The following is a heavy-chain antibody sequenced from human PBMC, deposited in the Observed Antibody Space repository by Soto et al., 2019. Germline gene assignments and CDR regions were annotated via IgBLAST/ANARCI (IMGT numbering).Heavy chain of an antibody. Sequence: PGGSLRLSCAASGFTFSSSGMHWVRQAPGKGLGGVAVISYDGSIKYYADSVRGRFTISRDNSKNTLYLQMNSLRAEDTAMFYCAKEERSGGGIGAFDIWGQGTLVTVSS. V-gene: IGHV3-30*18. J-gene: IGHJ3*02. CDR1: GFTFSSSG. D-gene: IGHD1-26*01. CDR2: ISYDGSIK. CDR3: AKEERSGGGIGAFDI.